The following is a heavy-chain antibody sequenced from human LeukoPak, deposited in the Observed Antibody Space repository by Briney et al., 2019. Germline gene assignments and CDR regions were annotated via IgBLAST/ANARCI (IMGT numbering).Heavy chain of an antibody. CDR2: INSDGSST. D-gene: IGHD6-19*01. V-gene: IGHV3-74*01. CDR1: GFTFSSYW. J-gene: IGHJ4*02. Sequence: GGSLRLSCAASGFTFSSYWMHWVRQAPGKGLVWVSRINSDGSSTSYADSVKGRFTISRDNAKNRLYLQMNSLRAEDTAVYYCARDQVSSGWYGGGIDYWGQGTLVTVSS. CDR3: ARDQVSSGWYGGGIDY.